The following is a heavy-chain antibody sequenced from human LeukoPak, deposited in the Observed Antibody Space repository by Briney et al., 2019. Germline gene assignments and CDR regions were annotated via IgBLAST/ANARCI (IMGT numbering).Heavy chain of an antibody. J-gene: IGHJ5*02. Sequence: ASVKVSCKASGYTFTSYGISWVRQAPGQGLEWMGWISAYNGNTNYAQKFQGRVTMTSDTSTSTVYMELSSLRSEDTAVYYCAKSGYSSSYSIHLTNWFDPWGQGTLVTVSS. V-gene: IGHV1-18*01. D-gene: IGHD6-13*01. CDR1: GYTFTSYG. CDR2: ISAYNGNT. CDR3: AKSGYSSSYSIHLTNWFDP.